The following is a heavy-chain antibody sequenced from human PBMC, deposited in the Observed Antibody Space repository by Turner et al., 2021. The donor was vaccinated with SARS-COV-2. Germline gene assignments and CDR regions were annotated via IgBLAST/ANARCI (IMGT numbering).Heavy chain of an antibody. J-gene: IGHJ5*02. V-gene: IGHV1-69*10. D-gene: IGHD1-26*01. Sequence: QVQLVQSGAEVKKPGSSVKVSCKASGGTFSSYAISWVRQAPGQGLEWLGGIIPILGIANYAQKFQGRVTITADKSTSTAYMELSSLRSEDTAVYYCATSSPFEGATRWFDPWGQGTLVTVSS. CDR2: IIPILGIA. CDR3: ATSSPFEGATRWFDP. CDR1: GGTFSSYA.